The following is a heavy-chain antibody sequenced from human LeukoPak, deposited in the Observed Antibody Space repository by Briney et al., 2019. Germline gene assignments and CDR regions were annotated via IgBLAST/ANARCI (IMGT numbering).Heavy chain of an antibody. D-gene: IGHD5-18*01. CDR1: GGSISSYY. J-gene: IGHJ5*02. CDR2: IYYSGST. Sequence: SETLSLTCTVSGGSISSYYWSWIRQPPGKGLEWIGYIYYSGSTNYNPSLKSRVTISVDTSKNQSSLKLSSVTAADTAVYYCARFQLGAEFDPWGQGTLVTVSS. CDR3: ARFQLGAEFDP. V-gene: IGHV4-59*01.